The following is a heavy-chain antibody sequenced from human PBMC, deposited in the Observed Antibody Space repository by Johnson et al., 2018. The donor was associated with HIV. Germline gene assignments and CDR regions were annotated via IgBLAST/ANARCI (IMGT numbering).Heavy chain of an antibody. V-gene: IGHV3-11*04. J-gene: IGHJ3*02. D-gene: IGHD1-14*01. CDR3: VTRDPTHRPGAFDI. CDR2: ISSSGSTI. CDR1: GFTFSDYY. Sequence: QEKLVESGGGLVKPGGSLRLSCAASGFTFSDYYMSWIRQAPGKGPDWVSYISSSGSTIYYADSVKGRFTISSDNAKNSLYLQMNSLRAEDTAVYYCVTRDPTHRPGAFDIWGQGTLVTVSS.